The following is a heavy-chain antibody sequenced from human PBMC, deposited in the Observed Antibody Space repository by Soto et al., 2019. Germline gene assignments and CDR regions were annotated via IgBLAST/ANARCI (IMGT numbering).Heavy chain of an antibody. CDR3: ARAGGLLLGPTKYFQH. Sequence: SETLSLTCAVYGGSFSGYYWSWIRQPPGKGLEWIGEINHSGSTNYNPSLKSRVTISVDTSKNQFSLKLSSVTAADTAVYYCARAGGLLLGPTKYFQHWGQGTLVTVS. CDR2: INHSGST. V-gene: IGHV4-34*01. J-gene: IGHJ1*01. CDR1: GGSFSGYY. D-gene: IGHD1-26*01.